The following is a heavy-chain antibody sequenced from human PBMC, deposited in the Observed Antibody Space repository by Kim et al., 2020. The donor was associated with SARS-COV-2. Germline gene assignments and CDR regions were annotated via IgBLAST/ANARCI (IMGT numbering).Heavy chain of an antibody. V-gene: IGHV3-30*18. J-gene: IGHJ4*02. CDR2: ISYDGTNK. CDR3: AKFYNILTAYSDSSPFQY. D-gene: IGHD3-9*01. Sequence: GGSLRLSCAASGFTFSNYVMHWVRQAPGKGLEWVAVISYDGTNKYYGDSVKGRFTISRDNSKDTLYLLMNSLRAEDTAVYYCAKFYNILTAYSDSSPFQYWGQGTLVTASS. CDR1: GFTFSNYV.